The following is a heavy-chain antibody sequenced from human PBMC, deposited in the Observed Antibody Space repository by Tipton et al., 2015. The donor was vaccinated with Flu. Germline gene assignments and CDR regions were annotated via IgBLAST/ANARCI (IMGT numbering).Heavy chain of an antibody. V-gene: IGHV4-38-2*01. Sequence: TLSLTCAVSGDSISSDYCWAWIRQFPGRRLEWIGTASRTGSSNYNPSLKSRVTISIDTSKNQFSLKMRSVTAADMAVYYCARRDYSNYVSDPKSWFDPWGQGTLVAVSS. CDR2: ASRTGSS. CDR1: GDSISSDYC. D-gene: IGHD4-11*01. J-gene: IGHJ5*02. CDR3: ARRDYSNYVSDPKSWFDP.